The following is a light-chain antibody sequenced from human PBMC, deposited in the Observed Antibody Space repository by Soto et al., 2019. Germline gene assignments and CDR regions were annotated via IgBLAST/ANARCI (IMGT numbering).Light chain of an antibody. CDR1: QSLLHSNGYNY. J-gene: IGKJ4*01. CDR2: MGS. V-gene: IGKV2-28*01. Sequence: DVVMTQSPLSLPVTPGEPASNSCRSSQSLLHSNGYNYVDWFLQRPGQSPQVLIYMGSYRASGVPDRFSGSGSGTDFTLEISRVETEDVGIYYCMQALQTPLTFGGGTKVEIK. CDR3: MQALQTPLT.